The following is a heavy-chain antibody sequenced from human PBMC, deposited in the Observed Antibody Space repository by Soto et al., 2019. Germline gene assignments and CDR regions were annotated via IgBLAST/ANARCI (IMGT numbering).Heavy chain of an antibody. Sequence: PGASLNISCKGSGYSFTSYWIGWVRQMPGKGLELMCIIYPGDSDTRYSPSFQGQVTISADRSISPAYLQWSSLNASDTAMYYCAITKTIDGTDHCYGMDVWGQATTV. CDR1: GYSFTSYW. V-gene: IGHV5-51*01. D-gene: IGHD1-1*01. CDR3: AITKTIDGTDHCYGMDV. J-gene: IGHJ6*02. CDR2: IYPGDSDT.